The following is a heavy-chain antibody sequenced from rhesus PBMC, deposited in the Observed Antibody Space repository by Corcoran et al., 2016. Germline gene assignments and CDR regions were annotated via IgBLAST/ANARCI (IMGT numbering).Heavy chain of an antibody. J-gene: IGHJ4*01. CDR1: GGSISSSY. CDR3: ASGITGTYFDY. D-gene: IGHD1-26*01. V-gene: IGHV4-169*02. Sequence: QLQLQESGPGLVKPSETLSVTCAVSGGSISSSYWSWIRQAPGKGLEWIGYIYGSGSRTNHQPHLKSLVTLSVDTSKYQCSLKLSSVTAADTAVYYCASGITGTYFDYWGQGVLVTVSS. CDR2: IYGSGSRT.